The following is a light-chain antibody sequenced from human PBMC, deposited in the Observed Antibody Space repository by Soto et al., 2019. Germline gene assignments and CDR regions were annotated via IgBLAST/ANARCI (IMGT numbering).Light chain of an antibody. Sequence: SYELTQPPSVSVSPGQTASISCSGDKLEDKYVCWYQQQPGQSPELVIYQDTKRPSGIPERFSGSNFGNTATLTISGTQAMDEADYYCQAWDSSTVVFGGGTKVTVL. CDR1: KLEDKY. CDR3: QAWDSSTVV. J-gene: IGLJ2*01. V-gene: IGLV3-1*01. CDR2: QDT.